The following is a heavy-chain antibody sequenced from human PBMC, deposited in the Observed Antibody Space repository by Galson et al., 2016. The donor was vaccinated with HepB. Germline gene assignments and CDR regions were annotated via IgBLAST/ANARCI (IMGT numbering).Heavy chain of an antibody. D-gene: IGHD3-22*01. CDR2: ISGSNT. CDR1: GFTFTSYA. CDR3: AKIYSQGYYDSSGAYSYFDY. Sequence: SLRLSCAASGFTFTSYAVSWVRQAPGKGLEWVSAISGSNTYYADSVKGRFTISRDISKNTLYLQMNSLRAEDTAVYYCAKIYSQGYYDSSGAYSYFDYWGQGTLVTVSS. V-gene: IGHV3-23*01. J-gene: IGHJ4*02.